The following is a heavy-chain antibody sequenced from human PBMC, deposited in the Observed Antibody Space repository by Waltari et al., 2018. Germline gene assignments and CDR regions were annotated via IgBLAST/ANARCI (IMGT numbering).Heavy chain of an antibody. V-gene: IGHV4-39*01. D-gene: IGHD5-12*01. CDR1: GGSISSSSSY. CDR2: IYYSGGT. CDR3: ARHWKKSGYRFDP. Sequence: QLQLQESGPGLVKPSETLSLTCTVTGGSISSSSSYWVWFRQSPGKGLEWIGNIYYSGGTFYGGSPYYKPTLKSRVSISGETSKNQFSLKLSSVTAADTAVYYCARHWKKSGYRFDPWGQGTLVTVSS. J-gene: IGHJ5*02.